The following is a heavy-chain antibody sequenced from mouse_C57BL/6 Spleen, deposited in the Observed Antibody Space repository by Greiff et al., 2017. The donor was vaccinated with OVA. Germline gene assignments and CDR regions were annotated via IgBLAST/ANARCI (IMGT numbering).Heavy chain of an antibody. Sequence: QVQLQQSGAELVKPGASVKLSCKASGYTFTSYWMHWVKQRPGQGLEWIGMIHPNSGSTNYNEKFKSKATLTVDKSSSTAYMQLSSLTSEDSAVYYCASRGYDGRVYAMDYWGQGTSVTVSS. V-gene: IGHV1-64*01. D-gene: IGHD2-2*01. CDR2: IHPNSGST. J-gene: IGHJ4*01. CDR1: GYTFTSYW. CDR3: ASRGYDGRVYAMDY.